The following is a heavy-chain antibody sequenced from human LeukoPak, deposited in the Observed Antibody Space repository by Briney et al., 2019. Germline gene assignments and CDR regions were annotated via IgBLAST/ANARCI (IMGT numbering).Heavy chain of an antibody. D-gene: IGHD2-2*02. CDR2: ISYDGSNK. CDR3: ARAGLGYCSSTSCYTERYRDNWFDP. J-gene: IGHJ5*02. Sequence: GRSLRLSCAASGFTFSSYGMHWVRQAPGKGLEWVAVISYDGSNKYYADSVKGRFTISRDNSKNTLYLQMNSLRAEDTAVYYCARAGLGYCSSTSCYTERYRDNWFDPWGQGTLVTVSS. V-gene: IGHV3-30*03. CDR1: GFTFSSYG.